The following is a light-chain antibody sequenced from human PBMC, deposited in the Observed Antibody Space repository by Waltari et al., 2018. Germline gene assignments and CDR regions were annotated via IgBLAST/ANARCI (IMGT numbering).Light chain of an antibody. V-gene: IGKV1-33*01. Sequence: DIQMTQSPSSLSESVGDKVTITCQASHDIRDDLDWYQQKRGKAPKLLIYGASNLETGVSSRFSGGRSGTDFIFSINNVQPEDIGTYYCQQYHGLPLTFGGGTTVEI. CDR3: QQYHGLPLT. CDR2: GAS. CDR1: HDIRDD. J-gene: IGKJ4*01.